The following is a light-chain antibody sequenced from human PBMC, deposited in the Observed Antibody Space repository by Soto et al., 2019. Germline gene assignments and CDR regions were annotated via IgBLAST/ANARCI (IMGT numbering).Light chain of an antibody. CDR1: SSDVGGYNY. Sequence: QSALTQPASVSGSPGQSITISCTGTSSDVGGYNYVSWYQQHPGKAPKVLIYEVRNRPSGVSNRFSGSKSGNTASLTISGLQAEDEADYYCSSYTSSSTLVFGGGNKLTVL. V-gene: IGLV2-14*01. J-gene: IGLJ2*01. CDR3: SSYTSSSTLV. CDR2: EVR.